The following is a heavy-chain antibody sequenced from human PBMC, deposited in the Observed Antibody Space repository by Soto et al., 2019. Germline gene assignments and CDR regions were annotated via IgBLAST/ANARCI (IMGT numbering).Heavy chain of an antibody. V-gene: IGHV4-59*08. CDR2: IYYSGST. CDR3: AGSMFYYYYYGMDV. J-gene: IGHJ6*02. D-gene: IGHD3-10*02. CDR1: GGSISSYY. Sequence: QVQLQESGPGLVKPSETLSLTCTVSGGSISSYYWSWIRQPPGKGLEWIGYIYYSGSTYYNPSLKSRVTISVDTSKNQFSLKLSSVTAADTAVYYCAGSMFYYYYYGMDVWGQGTTVTVSS.